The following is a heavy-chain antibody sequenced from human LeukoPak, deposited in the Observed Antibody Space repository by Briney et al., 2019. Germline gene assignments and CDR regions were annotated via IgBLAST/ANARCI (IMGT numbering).Heavy chain of an antibody. Sequence: GGSLRLSCAASGFTFSSYSMNWVRQAPGKGLEWVSSISSSSSYIYYADSVKGRFTISRDNAKNSLYLQMNSLRAEDTAVYYCARATAAAWWYMDVWGKGTTVTVSS. CDR1: GFTFSSYS. CDR2: ISSSSSYI. D-gene: IGHD6-13*01. V-gene: IGHV3-21*01. CDR3: ARATAAAWWYMDV. J-gene: IGHJ6*03.